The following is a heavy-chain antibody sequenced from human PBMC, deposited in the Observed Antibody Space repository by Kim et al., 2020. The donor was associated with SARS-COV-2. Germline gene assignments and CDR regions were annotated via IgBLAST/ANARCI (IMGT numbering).Heavy chain of an antibody. D-gene: IGHD7-27*01. CDR3: AKEHWGPEY. V-gene: IGHV3-7*01. J-gene: IGHJ4*02. CDR1: GFTFSRYW. Sequence: GGSLRLSCEASGFTFSRYWMTWVRQAPGKGLEWVANINQDGSETHYGDSVRGRFTISRDNAKNSLYVQMNSLRVDDTAVYYCAKEHWGPEYWGQGTRVTVSS. CDR2: INQDGSET.